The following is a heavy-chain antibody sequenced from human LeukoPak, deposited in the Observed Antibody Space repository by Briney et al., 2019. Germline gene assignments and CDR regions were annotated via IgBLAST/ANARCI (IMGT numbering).Heavy chain of an antibody. V-gene: IGHV1-2*02. Sequence: ASVKVSCKASGYTFTVYYMHWVRQAPGQGLEWVGWINPNSGGTNYAQKFQGRVTMTRDTSISTAYMELSRLRSDDTAVYYCATQLVWFGELLSPSRGLDYGGQGTLVTVSA. CDR1: GYTFTVYY. J-gene: IGHJ4*02. CDR3: ATQLVWFGELLSPSRGLDY. CDR2: INPNSGGT. D-gene: IGHD3-10*01.